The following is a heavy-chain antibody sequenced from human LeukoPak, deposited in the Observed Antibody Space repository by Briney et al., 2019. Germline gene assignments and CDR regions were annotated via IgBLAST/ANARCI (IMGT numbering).Heavy chain of an antibody. D-gene: IGHD1-26*01. V-gene: IGHV4-38-2*01. J-gene: IGHJ4*02. CDR2: IYHSGST. CDR3: ARHSVGATQYRLFDY. CDR1: GYSITSGYY. Sequence: SETLSLTCAVSGYSITSGYYWGWIRQPPGEGLEWIGSIYHSGSTYYNPSLKSRVTIAVDTSKNQFSLKLSSVTAADTAVYYCARHSVGATQYRLFDYWGQGTLVTVSS.